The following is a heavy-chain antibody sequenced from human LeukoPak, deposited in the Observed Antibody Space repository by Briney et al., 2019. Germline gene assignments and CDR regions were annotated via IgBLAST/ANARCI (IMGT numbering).Heavy chain of an antibody. J-gene: IGHJ6*02. CDR3: ARDYRQGPNPYYYHYGMDV. CDR2: IIPILGIA. V-gene: IGHV1-69*04. CDR1: GGTFSSYA. Sequence: GASVKVSCKASGGTFSSYAISWVRPAPGQGLAWMGRIIPILGIANYAQKFQGRVTITADKSTSTAYMELSSLRSEDTAVYYCARDYRQGPNPYYYHYGMDVWGQGTTVTVSS. D-gene: IGHD3-16*02.